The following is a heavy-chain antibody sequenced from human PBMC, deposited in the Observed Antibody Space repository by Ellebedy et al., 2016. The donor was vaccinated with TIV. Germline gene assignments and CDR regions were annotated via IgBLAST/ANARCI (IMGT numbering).Heavy chain of an antibody. CDR2: IKSGGSQK. V-gene: IGHV3-7*03. Sequence: PGGSLRLSCAASGFTFSNYWMNWVRQAPGKGLEWVANIKSGGSQKFYVDSVKGRFTISRDNAKNSLYLQMNSLRADDTAVYYCATDKGVYWGQGTLVTVSS. J-gene: IGHJ4*02. D-gene: IGHD3-16*01. CDR3: ATDKGVY. CDR1: GFTFSNYW.